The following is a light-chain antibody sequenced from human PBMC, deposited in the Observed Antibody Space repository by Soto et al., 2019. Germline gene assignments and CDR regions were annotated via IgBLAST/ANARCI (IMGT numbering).Light chain of an antibody. CDR3: QQYGYSLPYN. J-gene: IGKJ2*01. Sequence: EIVLTQSPGTLSLSPGERATLSCRASQTLSSSHLAWYQQKPGQTPRLLIYDASSRATGIPDRFSGSGSGTDFTLTLSRLEPEDFAGYYCQQYGYSLPYNFGPGTKLEIK. CDR2: DAS. V-gene: IGKV3-20*01. CDR1: QTLSSSH.